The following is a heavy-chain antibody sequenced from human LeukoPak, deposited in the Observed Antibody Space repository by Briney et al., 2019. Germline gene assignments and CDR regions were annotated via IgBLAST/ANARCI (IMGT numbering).Heavy chain of an antibody. V-gene: IGHV3-23*01. D-gene: IGHD1-26*01. CDR1: GFTVSSNY. Sequence: GGSLRLSCAASGFTVSSNYMSWVRQAPGKGLEWVSSISTSGVSTNYAVSVKGRFTISRDNSKTMVYLQMNSLRAEDTAVYYCAKNTSGTYLDYWGQGILVTVSS. CDR3: AKNTSGTYLDY. CDR2: ISTSGVST. J-gene: IGHJ4*02.